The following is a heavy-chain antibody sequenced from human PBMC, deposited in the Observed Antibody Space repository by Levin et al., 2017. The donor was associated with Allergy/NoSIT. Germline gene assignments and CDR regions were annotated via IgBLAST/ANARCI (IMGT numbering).Heavy chain of an antibody. CDR1: GGSISSYY. CDR2: IYYSGST. D-gene: IGHD6-6*01. V-gene: IGHV4-59*01. CDR3: ARVGGHAHSSSSSYYYDYYMDV. J-gene: IGHJ6*03. Sequence: PSETLSLTCTVSGGSISSYYWSWIRQPPGKGLEWIGYIYYSGSTNYNPSLKSRVTISVDTSKNQFSLKLSSVTAADTAVYYCARVGGHAHSSSSSYYYDYYMDVWGKGTTVTVSS.